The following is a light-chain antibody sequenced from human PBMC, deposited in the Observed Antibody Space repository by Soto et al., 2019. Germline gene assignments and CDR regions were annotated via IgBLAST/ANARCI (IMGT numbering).Light chain of an antibody. CDR1: QNINNW. J-gene: IGKJ5*01. CDR2: GAS. CDR3: QRYDGY. Sequence: DTPITQSPSTLSASVGDTVTITCRARQNINNWLAWYQQKPEKVPKLLIYGASTLEDGVPSRFSGSRSGTEFTLTINSLQPDDFATYYCQRYDGYFGQGTRLEIK. V-gene: IGKV1-5*01.